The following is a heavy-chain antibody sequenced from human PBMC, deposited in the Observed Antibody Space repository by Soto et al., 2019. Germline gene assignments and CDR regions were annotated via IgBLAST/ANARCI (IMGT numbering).Heavy chain of an antibody. J-gene: IGHJ6*02. CDR1: GFTFSSYA. CDR3: AKVIAAAGNYYYYGMDV. CDR2: ISGSGGST. V-gene: IGHV3-23*01. Sequence: GGSLRLSCAASGFTFSSYAMSWVRQAPGKGLEWVSAISGSGGSTYYADSVKGRFTISRDNSKNTLYLQMNSLRAEDTAVYYCAKVIAAAGNYYYYGMDVWGQGTMVTVSS. D-gene: IGHD6-13*01.